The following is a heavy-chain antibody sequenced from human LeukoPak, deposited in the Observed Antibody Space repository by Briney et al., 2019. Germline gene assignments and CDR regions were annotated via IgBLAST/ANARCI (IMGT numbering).Heavy chain of an antibody. V-gene: IGHV4-59*01. CDR3: ARFVYYYDSSEYFDL. CDR1: GGSISSYY. J-gene: IGHJ2*01. Sequence: SETLSLTCTVSGGSISSYYWSWIRQPPGKGLEWIGYIYYSGSTNYNPSLKSRVTISVDTSKNQFSLKLGSVTAADTAVYYCARFVYYYDSSEYFDLWGRGTLVTVSS. D-gene: IGHD3-22*01. CDR2: IYYSGST.